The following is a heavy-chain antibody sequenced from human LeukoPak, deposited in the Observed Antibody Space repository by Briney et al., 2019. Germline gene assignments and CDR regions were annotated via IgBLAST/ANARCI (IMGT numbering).Heavy chain of an antibody. CDR3: ARHLRGGGRITMIVPGRTFDI. CDR2: VYDGEIT. CDR1: GGPIRGGRYY. D-gene: IGHD3-22*01. Sequence: SETLSLTCIVSGGPIRGGRYYWGWIRQPPGKGLEWIGSVYDGEITYYNPSLKSRVTISVDTSKNQFSLKLSSVTAADTAVYYCARHLRGGGRITMIVPGRTFDIWGQGTMVTVSS. V-gene: IGHV4-39*01. J-gene: IGHJ3*02.